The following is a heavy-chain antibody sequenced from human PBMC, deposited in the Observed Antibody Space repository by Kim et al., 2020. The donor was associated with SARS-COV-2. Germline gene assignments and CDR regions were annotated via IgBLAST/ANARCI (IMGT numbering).Heavy chain of an antibody. Sequence: GGSLRLSCAASGFTVSSNYMSWVRQAPGKGLEWVSVIYSGGSTYYADSVKGRFTISRDNSKNTLYLQMNSLRAEDTAGYYCARDGGDFDWLTGSPWGGMDVWGQGTTVTVSS. J-gene: IGHJ6*02. D-gene: IGHD3-9*01. V-gene: IGHV3-66*01. CDR1: GFTVSSNY. CDR2: IYSGGST. CDR3: ARDGGDFDWLTGSPWGGMDV.